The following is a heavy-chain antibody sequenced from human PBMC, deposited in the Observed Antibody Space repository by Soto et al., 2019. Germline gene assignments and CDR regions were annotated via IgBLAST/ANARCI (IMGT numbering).Heavy chain of an antibody. CDR2: MSYDGSNK. J-gene: IGHJ6*02. D-gene: IGHD2-2*02. CDR3: ARDITALYCSSTSCYTKAMDV. CDR1: GFTFSSYA. V-gene: IGHV3-30-3*01. Sequence: GGSLRLSCAASGFTFSSYAMHWVRQAPGKGLEWVAVMSYDGSNKYYADSVKGRFTISRDNSKNTLYLQMNSLRAEDTAVYYCARDITALYCSSTSCYTKAMDVWGQGTTVTVSS.